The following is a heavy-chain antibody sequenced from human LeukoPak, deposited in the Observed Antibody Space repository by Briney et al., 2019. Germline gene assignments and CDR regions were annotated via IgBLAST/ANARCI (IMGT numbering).Heavy chain of an antibody. Sequence: PGGSLRLSCAASGFTFSSYSMNWVRQAPGKGLEWVSYISSSRSYIYYADSVKGRFTISRDSAKNSLYLQMNSLRAEDTAVYYCARDLYTGASDIWGQGTMVTVSS. CDR3: ARDLYTGASDI. V-gene: IGHV3-21*01. D-gene: IGHD3-16*01. J-gene: IGHJ3*02. CDR2: ISSSRSYI. CDR1: GFTFSSYS.